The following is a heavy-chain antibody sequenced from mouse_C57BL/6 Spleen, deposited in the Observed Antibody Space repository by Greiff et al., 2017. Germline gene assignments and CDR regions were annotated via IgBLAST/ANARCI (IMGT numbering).Heavy chain of an antibody. CDR1: GYTFTDYN. CDR2: INPNHGGT. J-gene: IGHJ2*01. CDR3: ARWRGYYFDY. V-gene: IGHV1-18*01. Sequence: EVQLQQSGPELVKPGASVKIPCKASGYTFTDYNMDWVKQSHGKSLEWIGDINPNHGGTIYNQKFKGKATLTVDKSSSTAYMELRSLTSEDTAVYYCARWRGYYFDYWGQGTTLTVSS.